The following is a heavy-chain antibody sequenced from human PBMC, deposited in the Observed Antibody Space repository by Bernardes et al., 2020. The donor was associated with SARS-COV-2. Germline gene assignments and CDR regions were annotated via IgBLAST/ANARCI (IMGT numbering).Heavy chain of an antibody. Sequence: SHTLSLTCAISGDSVSSNSAAWNWIRQSPSRGLEWLGRTYYRSKWYNDYAVSVKSRITINPDTSKNQFSLQLNSVTPEDTAMYYCARDTPYSSGDWFDPWGQGTLVTVSS. CDR2: TYYRSKWYN. J-gene: IGHJ5*02. V-gene: IGHV6-1*01. CDR3: ARDTPYSSGDWFDP. CDR1: GDSVSSNSAA. D-gene: IGHD6-19*01.